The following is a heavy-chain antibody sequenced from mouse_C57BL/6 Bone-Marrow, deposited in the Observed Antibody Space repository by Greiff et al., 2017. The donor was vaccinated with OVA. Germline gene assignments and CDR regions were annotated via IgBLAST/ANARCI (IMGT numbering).Heavy chain of an antibody. CDR3: ARNWGLSYYAMDY. J-gene: IGHJ4*01. D-gene: IGHD2-2*01. Sequence: VHLVESGPGLVAPSQSLSITCTVSGFSLTSYAISWVRQPPGKGLEWLGVIWTGGGTNYNSALKSRLSISKDNSKSQVFLKMNSLQTDDTARYYCARNWGLSYYAMDYWGQGTSVTVSS. V-gene: IGHV2-9-1*01. CDR1: GFSLTSYA. CDR2: IWTGGGT.